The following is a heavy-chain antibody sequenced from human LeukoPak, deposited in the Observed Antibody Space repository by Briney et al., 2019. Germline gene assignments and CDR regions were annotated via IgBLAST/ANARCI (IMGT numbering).Heavy chain of an antibody. CDR2: ISYDGNSQ. CDR3: AKPYPTLTTSAVLDN. V-gene: IGHV3-30*18. J-gene: IGHJ4*02. CDR1: GFTFSNYA. Sequence: GRSLTLSCAASGFTFSNYAIHWVRQAPGRGLEWVAAISYDGNSQHYGAPVKGRFTISRDNSKNTVYLQINTLRTDDAAIYYCAKPYPTLTTSAVLDNWGQGTLVTVSS. D-gene: IGHD1-1*01.